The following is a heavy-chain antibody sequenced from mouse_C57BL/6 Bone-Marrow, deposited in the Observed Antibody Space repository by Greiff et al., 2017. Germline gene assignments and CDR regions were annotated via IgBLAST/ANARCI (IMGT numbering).Heavy chain of an antibody. CDR1: GFNIKDDY. V-gene: IGHV14-4*01. J-gene: IGHJ2*01. D-gene: IGHD2-1*01. CDR3: TRVYYGKRKDSFDY. CDR2: IDPENGDT. Sequence: EVQLVESGAELVRPGASVKLSCTASGFNIKDDYMHWVKQRPEQGLEWIGWIDPENGDTEDASKFQGKATITADTSSNTAYLQLSSLTSEDTAVYYGTRVYYGKRKDSFDYWGQGTTLTVSS.